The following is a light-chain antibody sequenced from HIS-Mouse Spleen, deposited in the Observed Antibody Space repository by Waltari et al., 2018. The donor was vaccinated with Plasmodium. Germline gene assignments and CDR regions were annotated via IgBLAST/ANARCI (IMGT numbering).Light chain of an antibody. Sequence: QSALTHPASVSGSPGQSITISCTATSLYVGSYNLVSWYQQHPGKAPKLMIYEGSKRPSGVSNRFSGSKSGNTASLTISGLQAEDEADYYCCSYAGSSTLVFGGGTKLTVL. CDR1: SLYVGSYNL. J-gene: IGLJ2*01. CDR2: EGS. V-gene: IGLV2-23*01. CDR3: CSYAGSSTLV.